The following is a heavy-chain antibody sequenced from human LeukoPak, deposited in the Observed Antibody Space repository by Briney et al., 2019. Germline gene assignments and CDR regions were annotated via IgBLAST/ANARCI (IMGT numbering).Heavy chain of an antibody. Sequence: TPSETLSLTCAVYGGSFSGYYWSWIRQPPGKGLEWIGEINHSGGTNYNPSLKSQVTISVDTSKNQFSLKLSSVTAADTAVYYCARDPYSRFLYYFDYWGQGTLVTVSS. CDR2: INHSGGT. CDR3: ARDPYSRFLYYFDY. J-gene: IGHJ4*02. V-gene: IGHV4-34*01. CDR1: GGSFSGYY. D-gene: IGHD6-13*01.